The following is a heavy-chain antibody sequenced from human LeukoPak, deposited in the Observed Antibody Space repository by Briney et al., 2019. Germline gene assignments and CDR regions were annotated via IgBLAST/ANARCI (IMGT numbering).Heavy chain of an antibody. D-gene: IGHD3-3*01. CDR2: IIPIFGTA. CDR1: GGTFSSYA. Sequence: SVKVSCKASGGTFSSYAISWVRQAPGQGLEWMGGIIPIFGTANYAQKFQGRVTITTDESTSTAYMELSSLRSEDTAVYHCARDNYYDFWSGYPNAGSVWGKGTTVTVSS. CDR3: ARDNYYDFWSGYPNAGSV. V-gene: IGHV1-69*05. J-gene: IGHJ6*04.